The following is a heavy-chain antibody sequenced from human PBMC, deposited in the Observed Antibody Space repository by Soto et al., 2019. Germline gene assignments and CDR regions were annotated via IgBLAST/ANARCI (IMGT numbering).Heavy chain of an antibody. Sequence: GESLKISCKGSGYSFTSYWISWVRQMPGKGLEWMGRIDPSDSYTNYSPSFQGHVTISADKSISTAYLQWSSLKASDTAMYYCASSGYCSSTSRSRFDPWGQGTLVTVSS. CDR1: GYSFTSYW. D-gene: IGHD2-2*01. CDR3: ASSGYCSSTSRSRFDP. V-gene: IGHV5-10-1*01. J-gene: IGHJ5*02. CDR2: IDPSDSYT.